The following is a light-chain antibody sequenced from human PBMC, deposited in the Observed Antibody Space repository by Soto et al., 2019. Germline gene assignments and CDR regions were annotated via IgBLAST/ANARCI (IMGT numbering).Light chain of an antibody. CDR3: QQYGRSPGLFT. J-gene: IGKJ3*01. Sequence: EIVLTQSPGTLSLSPGERATLSFRASQSVTSNYLAWYQQKPGQAPRLLIYDTSSRATGIPDRFSGSGSGTDFTLTITRLEPEDFAVYYCQQYGRSPGLFTFGPGTKVDFK. CDR2: DTS. CDR1: QSVTSNY. V-gene: IGKV3-20*01.